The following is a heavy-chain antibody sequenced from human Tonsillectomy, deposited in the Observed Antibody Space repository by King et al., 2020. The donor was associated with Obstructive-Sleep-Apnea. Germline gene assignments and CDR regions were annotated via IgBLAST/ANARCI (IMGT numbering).Heavy chain of an antibody. CDR2: IYSSGST. CDR3: ARLVTIFGVVIERFDY. J-gene: IGHJ4*02. D-gene: IGHD3-3*01. V-gene: IGHV4-30-4*07. Sequence: SSGGYSWTWIRQPPGKGLEWIGYIYSSGSTYYNPSLKRRVTISVDTSKNHFSLNLSSVTAADTAVYYCARLVTIFGVVIERFDYWGQGTLVTVSS. CDR1: SSGGYS.